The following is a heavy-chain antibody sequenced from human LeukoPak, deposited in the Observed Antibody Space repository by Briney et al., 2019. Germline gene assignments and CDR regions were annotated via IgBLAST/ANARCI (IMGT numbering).Heavy chain of an antibody. J-gene: IGHJ4*02. D-gene: IGHD1-26*01. CDR2: ITNSGDFV. CDR3: AREARATPDF. Sequence: GGSLRLSCAASGFRFSGRYMSWIRQAPGKGLKWISYITNSGDFVNYADSVKGRFTISRDNAKNSSYLQMNSLRAEDTAVYYCAREARATPDFWGQGTVVTVSS. CDR1: GFRFSGRY. V-gene: IGHV3-11*01.